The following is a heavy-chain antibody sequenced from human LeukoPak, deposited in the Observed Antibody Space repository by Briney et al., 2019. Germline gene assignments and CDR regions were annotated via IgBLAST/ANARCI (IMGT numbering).Heavy chain of an antibody. V-gene: IGHV3-21*01. D-gene: IGHD3-22*01. J-gene: IGHJ3*02. Sequence: PGGSLRLSCAASGFTFSSYSMNWVRQAPGKGLEWVSSISSSSSYIYYADSVKGRFTISRDNAKNSLYLQMNSLRAEDTAVYYCARLGYDSSGYIAFDIWGQGTMVTVSS. CDR2: ISSSSSYI. CDR3: ARLGYDSSGYIAFDI. CDR1: GFTFSSYS.